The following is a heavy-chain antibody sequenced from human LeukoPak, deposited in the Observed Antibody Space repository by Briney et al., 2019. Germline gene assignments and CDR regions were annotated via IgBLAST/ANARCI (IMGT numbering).Heavy chain of an antibody. V-gene: IGHV3-74*01. D-gene: IGHD1-26*01. Sequence: GGSLRLSCAASGFTFSNSWMYWVRQAPGKGLVWVSRINSDGSSTNYADSVKGRFTISRDNTKNTLYLQMNSLRAEDTAIYYCARRSSGSPPYYFDYWGQGTLVTVSS. CDR3: ARRSSGSPPYYFDY. CDR1: GFTFSNSW. J-gene: IGHJ4*02. CDR2: INSDGSST.